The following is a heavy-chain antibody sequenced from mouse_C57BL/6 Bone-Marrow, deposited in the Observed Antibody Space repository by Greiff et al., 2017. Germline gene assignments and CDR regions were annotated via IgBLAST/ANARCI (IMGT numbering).Heavy chain of an antibody. CDR3: ARDVAMDY. J-gene: IGHJ4*01. CDR2: INPNNGGT. CDR1: GYTFTDYY. V-gene: IGHV1-26*01. Sequence: EVQLQQSGPELVKPGASVKISCKASGYTFTDYYMNWVKQSPGKSLEWIGDINPNNGGTSYNQKFKGKATLTVDKSSSTAYMELRSLTSEDSAVYYCARDVAMDYWGQGTSVTVSS.